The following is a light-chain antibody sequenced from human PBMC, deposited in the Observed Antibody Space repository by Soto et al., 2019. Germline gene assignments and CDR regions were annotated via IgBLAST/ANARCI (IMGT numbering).Light chain of an antibody. J-gene: IGKJ1*01. Sequence: PSSLSASVGDRVTITCQASQDISNYLNWYQQTPGKAPKLLIYDASNLETGVPSRFSGSGSGTDFTFTISSLQPEDIATYYCQDYYSSWTFGQGTKVDIK. CDR2: DAS. V-gene: IGKV1-33*01. CDR1: QDISNY. CDR3: QDYYSSWT.